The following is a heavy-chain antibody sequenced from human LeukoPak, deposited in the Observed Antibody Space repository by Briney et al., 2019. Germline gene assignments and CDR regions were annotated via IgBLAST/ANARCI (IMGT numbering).Heavy chain of an antibody. D-gene: IGHD3-22*01. CDR1: GFTFSSYW. V-gene: IGHV3-7*01. Sequence: GGSLRLSCAASGFTFSSYWMSWVRQAPGKGLEWVANIKQDGSEKYYVDSVKGRFTISRDNAKNSLYLQMNSLRAEDTAVYYCARDKLSSGYYFDYWGQGTLVTVSS. J-gene: IGHJ4*02. CDR3: ARDKLSSGYYFDY. CDR2: IKQDGSEK.